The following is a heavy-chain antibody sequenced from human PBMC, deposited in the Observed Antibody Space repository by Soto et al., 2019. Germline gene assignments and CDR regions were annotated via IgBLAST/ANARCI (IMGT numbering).Heavy chain of an antibody. CDR2: IYHSGST. D-gene: IGHD6-25*01. CDR1: GGSISSGGYS. J-gene: IGHJ4*02. V-gene: IGHV4-30-2*01. CDR3: ARQRRDFDY. Sequence: SETLSLTCAVSGGSISSGGYSWSWIRQPPGKGLEWIGYIYHSGSTYYNPSIKSRVTISVDRSKNQFSLKLNSVTAADTAVYYCARQRRDFDYWGQGSLVTVSS.